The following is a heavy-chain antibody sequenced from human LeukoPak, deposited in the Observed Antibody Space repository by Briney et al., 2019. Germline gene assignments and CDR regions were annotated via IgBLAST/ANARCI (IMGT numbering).Heavy chain of an antibody. V-gene: IGHV3-23*01. CDR1: GFTFSSYA. CDR3: AKRRSSAYSSGWYPRGFDY. D-gene: IGHD6-19*01. Sequence: GGSLRLSCAASGFTFSSYAMSWVRQAPGKGLEWVSAISGSGGSTYYADSVKGRFTISRDNSKNTLYLQMNSLRAEDTAVYYCAKRRSSAYSSGWYPRGFDYWGQGTLVTVSS. CDR2: ISGSGGST. J-gene: IGHJ4*02.